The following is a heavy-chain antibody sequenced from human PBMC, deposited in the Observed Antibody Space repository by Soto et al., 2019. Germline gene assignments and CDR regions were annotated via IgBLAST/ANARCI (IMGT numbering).Heavy chain of an antibody. CDR3: ATHGEAHYYYGMDV. Sequence: QVQLVQSGAEVKKPGSSVKVSCKASGGTFSSYAISWVRQAPGQGLEWMGGIIPIFGTANYAQKFQGRVTITADESTSTAYMELSSPRSEDTAVYYCATHGEAHYYYGMDVWGQGTTVTVSS. D-gene: IGHD3-10*01. CDR2: IIPIFGTA. CDR1: GGTFSSYA. V-gene: IGHV1-69*12. J-gene: IGHJ6*02.